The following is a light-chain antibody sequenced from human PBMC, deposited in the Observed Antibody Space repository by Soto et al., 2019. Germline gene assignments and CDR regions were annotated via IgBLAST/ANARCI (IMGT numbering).Light chain of an antibody. J-gene: IGKJ4*01. CDR1: QSVSGSY. CDR2: GAS. V-gene: IGKV3D-20*02. Sequence: ENVLTQSPGTLSLSPGERATLSCRASQSVSGSYLAWYQQKPGQAPRLLIYGASSRATGIPDRFSGSGSGTDYTLTISSLEPEDFAIYYCQHRYNWPLTFGAGTKVDIK. CDR3: QHRYNWPLT.